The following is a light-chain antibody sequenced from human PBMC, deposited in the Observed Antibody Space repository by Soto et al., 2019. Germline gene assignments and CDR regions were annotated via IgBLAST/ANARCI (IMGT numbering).Light chain of an antibody. CDR2: DVS. V-gene: IGLV2-18*02. CDR3: SSFTTSSTYV. J-gene: IGLJ1*01. Sequence: QSVLTQPPSVSGSPGQSVAISCTGTSSDVGSYNRVSWYQQPPGTAPKLMIYDVSSRPSGVPDRFSGSKSGNTASLTISGLQAEDEADYYCSSFTTSSTYVFGTGTKVTVL. CDR1: SSDVGSYNR.